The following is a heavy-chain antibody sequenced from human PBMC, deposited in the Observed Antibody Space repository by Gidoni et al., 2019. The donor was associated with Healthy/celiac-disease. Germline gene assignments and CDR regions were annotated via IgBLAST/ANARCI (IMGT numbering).Heavy chain of an antibody. CDR3: ARAWAYNWNDDDAFDI. CDR1: DGSFSSGSYY. CDR2: IYTSRST. V-gene: IGHV4-61*02. J-gene: IGHJ3*02. Sequence: QVQLQESGPGLVKPSLTLSLTCTVPDGSFSSGSYYWSWLRQPAGKGLKWIGRIYTSRSTKYNPSLKSRVTISVDTSKNQFTLKMSSVTAADTAVYYCARAWAYNWNDDDAFDIWGQGTMVTVSS. D-gene: IGHD1-20*01.